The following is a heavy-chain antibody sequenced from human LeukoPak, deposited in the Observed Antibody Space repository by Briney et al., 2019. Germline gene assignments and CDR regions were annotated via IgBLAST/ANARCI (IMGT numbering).Heavy chain of an antibody. J-gene: IGHJ4*02. V-gene: IGHV3-48*04. Sequence: GGSLRLSCAASGFTFSSYSMNWVRQAPGKGLEWVSYISSSSSTIYYADSVKGRFTISRDNAKNSLYLQMSSLRAEDTAVYYCAKESGHLDYWGQGTLVTVSS. D-gene: IGHD5-12*01. CDR3: AKESGHLDY. CDR1: GFTFSSYS. CDR2: ISSSSSTI.